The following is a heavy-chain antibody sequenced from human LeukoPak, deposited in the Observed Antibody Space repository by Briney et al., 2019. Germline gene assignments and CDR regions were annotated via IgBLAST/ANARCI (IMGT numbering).Heavy chain of an antibody. CDR3: ARELAAAGYNWFDP. D-gene: IGHD6-13*01. CDR1: GFTVSSNY. V-gene: IGHV3-66*01. CDR2: IYSGGST. Sequence: GGSLRLSCAASGFTVSSNYMSWVRQAPGKGLEWVSVIYSGGSTYYADSVKGRFTISRDNSKNTLYLQMNSQRAEDTAVYYCARELAAAGYNWFDPWGQGTLVTVSS. J-gene: IGHJ5*02.